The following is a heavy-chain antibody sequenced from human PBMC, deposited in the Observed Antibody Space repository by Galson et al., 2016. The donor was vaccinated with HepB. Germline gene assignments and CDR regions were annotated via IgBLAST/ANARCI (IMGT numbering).Heavy chain of an antibody. V-gene: IGHV4-4*02. J-gene: IGHJ3*02. Sequence: ETLSLTCAVSGGSISSSNWWSWVRQPPGKGLEWIGEIHHSGSANYNPSLTSRVTMSVDKSKNQFSLKLSSVTAADTAVYYCARALAVNGAFDIWGQGTMVTVSS. CDR2: IHHSGSA. D-gene: IGHD4-17*01. CDR3: ARALAVNGAFDI. CDR1: GGSISSSNW.